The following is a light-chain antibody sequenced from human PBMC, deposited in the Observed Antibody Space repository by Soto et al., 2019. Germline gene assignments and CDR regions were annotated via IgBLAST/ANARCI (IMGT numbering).Light chain of an antibody. V-gene: IGKV3-15*01. CDR1: QSVSSN. CDR2: GAS. CDR3: QQYNNWPPVT. J-gene: IGKJ2*01. Sequence: EIVMTQSPATLSVSPGERATLSCRASQSVSSNLAWYQQKPGQAPRLLIYGASTRATGIPARFSGSGSGTEFTLTISSLQCEDFSVYYCQQYNNWPPVTFGQGTKLEIK.